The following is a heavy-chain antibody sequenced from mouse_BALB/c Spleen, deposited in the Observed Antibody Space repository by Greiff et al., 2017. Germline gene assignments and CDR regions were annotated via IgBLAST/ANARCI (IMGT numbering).Heavy chain of an antibody. CDR2: ISNGGGST. CDR1: GFTFSSYT. D-gene: IGHD1-1*01. CDR3: ASHYYGSSYGYYYAMDY. J-gene: IGHJ4*01. Sequence: LQQSGGGLVQPGGSLKLSCAASGFTFSSYTMSWVRQTPEKRLEWVAYISNGGGSTYYPDTVKGRFTISRDNAKNTLYLQMSSLKSEDTAMYYCASHYYGSSYGYYYAMDYWGQGTSVTVSS. V-gene: IGHV5-12-2*01.